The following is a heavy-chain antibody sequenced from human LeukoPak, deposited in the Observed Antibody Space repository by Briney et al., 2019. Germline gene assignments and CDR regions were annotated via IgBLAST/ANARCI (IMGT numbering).Heavy chain of an antibody. Sequence: ASVKVSCKASGYTFTSYGISWVRQASGQGLEWMGWISAYNGNTNYAQKLQGRVTMSTDTSTSTAYMELRSLRSDDTAVYYCARDEPCGGGSCYSFDYWGQGTLVTVSS. D-gene: IGHD2-15*01. J-gene: IGHJ4*02. V-gene: IGHV1-18*01. CDR1: GYTFTSYG. CDR2: ISAYNGNT. CDR3: ARDEPCGGGSCYSFDY.